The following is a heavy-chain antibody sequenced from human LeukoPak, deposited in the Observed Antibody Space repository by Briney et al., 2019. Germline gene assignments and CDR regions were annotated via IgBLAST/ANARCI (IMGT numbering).Heavy chain of an antibody. Sequence: PGGSLRLSCAASGFTFSSYEMNWVRQAPGKGLEWVSYISTSGSTTYYADSVKGRFTISRDNAKNSLFLQMNSLRAEDTAVYYCARGRLALYFGDDFWGQGPLVTVSS. CDR3: ARGRLALYFGDDF. D-gene: IGHD3-10*01. CDR2: ISTSGSTT. J-gene: IGHJ4*02. V-gene: IGHV3-48*03. CDR1: GFTFSSYE.